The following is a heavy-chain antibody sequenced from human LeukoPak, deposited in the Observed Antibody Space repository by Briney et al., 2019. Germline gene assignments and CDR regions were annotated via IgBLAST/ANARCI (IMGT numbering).Heavy chain of an antibody. CDR2: ISYDGSNK. CDR1: GFTFSSYA. D-gene: IGHD3-22*01. V-gene: IGHV3-30-3*01. J-gene: IGHJ3*02. Sequence: GGSLRLSCAASGFTFSSYAMHWVLQAPGKGLEWVAVISYDGSNKYYADSVKGRSTISRDNSKNTLYLQMNSLRAEDTAVYYCARERDYYDSSLPGAFDIWGQGTMVTVSS. CDR3: ARERDYYDSSLPGAFDI.